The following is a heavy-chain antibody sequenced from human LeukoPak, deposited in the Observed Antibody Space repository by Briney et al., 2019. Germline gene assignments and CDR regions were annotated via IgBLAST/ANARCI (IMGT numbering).Heavy chain of an antibody. CDR2: IYYSGST. Sequence: SETLSLTCTVSGGSISTYYWNWIRQPPGKGLEWIGYIYYSGSTNYNPSLKSRVTISVDTSKNQFSLKLSSVTAADTAVYYCARTYYDFWSGYYTDYWGQGTLVTVSS. CDR1: GGSISTYY. V-gene: IGHV4-59*01. CDR3: ARTYYDFWSGYYTDY. D-gene: IGHD3-3*01. J-gene: IGHJ4*02.